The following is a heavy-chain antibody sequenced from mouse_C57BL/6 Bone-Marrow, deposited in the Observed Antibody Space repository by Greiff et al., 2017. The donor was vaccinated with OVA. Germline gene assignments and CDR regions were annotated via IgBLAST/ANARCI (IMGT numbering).Heavy chain of an antibody. Sequence: EVKLVESGGGLVQPGGSMKLSCVASGFTFSNYWMNWVRQSPEKGLEWVAQIRLKSDNYAKHYAESVKGRFTISRDDFTSNDYLQMNNFMAEDTGIYYCTGGFTTVVAPFAYWGQGTLVTVSA. CDR2: IRLKSDNYAK. V-gene: IGHV6-3*01. CDR1: GFTFSNYW. CDR3: TGGFTTVVAPFAY. J-gene: IGHJ3*01. D-gene: IGHD1-1*01.